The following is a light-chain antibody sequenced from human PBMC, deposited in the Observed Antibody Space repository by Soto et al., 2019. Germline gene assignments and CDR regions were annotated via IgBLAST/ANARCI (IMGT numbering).Light chain of an antibody. Sequence: QSALAQLSSVSGSPGQSITISCTGTSTDVGGYNYVSWYQHHSGKAPKLLIYEVTNRPSGISDRFSGSKSVNTASLTISGIQAEDESDYYCGSYSSTDTPFVFGTGTKVTVL. CDR3: GSYSSTDTPFV. CDR2: EVT. J-gene: IGLJ1*01. CDR1: STDVGGYNY. V-gene: IGLV2-14*01.